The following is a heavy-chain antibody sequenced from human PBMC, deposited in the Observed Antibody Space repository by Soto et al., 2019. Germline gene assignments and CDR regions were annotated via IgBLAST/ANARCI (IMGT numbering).Heavy chain of an antibody. CDR1: GFTFSSYA. Sequence: EVQLLESGGGLVQPGGSLRLSCAASGFTFSSYAMSWVRQAPGKGLEWVSAISGSGGSTYYADSVKGRFTISGDNSKNTVYLQMNSLRAEDTAVYYCAKDQGISFPDYYDSSGYYGSAFDIWGQGTMVTVSS. CDR3: AKDQGISFPDYYDSSGYYGSAFDI. J-gene: IGHJ3*02. D-gene: IGHD3-22*01. CDR2: ISGSGGST. V-gene: IGHV3-23*01.